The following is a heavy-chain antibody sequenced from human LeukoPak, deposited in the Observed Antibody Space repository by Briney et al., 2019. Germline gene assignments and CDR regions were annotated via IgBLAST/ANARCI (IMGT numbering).Heavy chain of an antibody. V-gene: IGHV3-30-3*01. J-gene: IGHJ5*02. CDR3: ARDPMAAAADRALCDP. CDR1: GFRFSGYA. Sequence: GRSLRLSCAASGFRFSGYAFVWVRQAPGKGLEWVAVISYDGSIKDYADSVKGRFTISRDNSKNTLYLQMDSLRPDDTAVYYYARDPMAAAADRALCDPWGQGTLVTVSS. CDR2: ISYDGSIK. D-gene: IGHD6-13*01.